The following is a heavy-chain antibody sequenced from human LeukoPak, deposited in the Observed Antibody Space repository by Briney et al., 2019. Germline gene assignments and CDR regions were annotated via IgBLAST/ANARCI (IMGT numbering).Heavy chain of an antibody. Sequence: PSETLSLTCTVSGGSVSSGSYYWSWIRQPAGKGLEWIGRIYTSVSTNYNPSLKSRVTISVDTSKNQFSLKLSSVTAADTAVYYCARLDYTDLYFDYWGQGTLVTVSS. CDR1: GGSVSSGSYY. J-gene: IGHJ4*02. D-gene: IGHD4-17*01. CDR3: ARLDYTDLYFDY. V-gene: IGHV4-61*02. CDR2: IYTSVST.